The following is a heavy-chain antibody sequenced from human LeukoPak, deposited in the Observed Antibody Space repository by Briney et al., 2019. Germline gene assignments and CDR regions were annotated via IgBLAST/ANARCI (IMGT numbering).Heavy chain of an antibody. CDR3: ARLISGYYDSSGYPHD. D-gene: IGHD3-22*01. CDR2: IYYSGST. J-gene: IGHJ4*02. Sequence: SETLSLTCTVSGGSISSYYWGWIRQPPGKGLEWIGSIYYSGSTYYNPSLKSRVTISVDTSKNQFSLKLSSVTAADTAVYYCARLISGYYDSSGYPHDWGQGTLVTVSS. CDR1: GGSISSYY. V-gene: IGHV4-39*01.